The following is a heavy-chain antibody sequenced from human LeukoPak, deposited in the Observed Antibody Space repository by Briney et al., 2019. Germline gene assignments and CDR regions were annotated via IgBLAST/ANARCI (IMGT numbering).Heavy chain of an antibody. V-gene: IGHV3-30*02. Sequence: GGSLRLSCAASGFTFSSYGMHWVRQAPGKGLEWVAFIRYDGSNKYYADSVKGRFTISRDNSKNTLYLQMNSLRAEDTAVYYCAKDGPDPTTVIPDLDYWGQGTLVTASS. J-gene: IGHJ4*02. CDR3: AKDGPDPTTVIPDLDY. CDR1: GFTFSSYG. D-gene: IGHD2/OR15-2a*01. CDR2: IRYDGSNK.